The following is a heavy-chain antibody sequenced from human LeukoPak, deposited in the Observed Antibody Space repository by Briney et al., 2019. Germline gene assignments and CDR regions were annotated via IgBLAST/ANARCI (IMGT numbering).Heavy chain of an antibody. CDR1: GGSISSYY. D-gene: IGHD3-10*01. V-gene: IGHV4-59*12. Sequence: PSETLSLTCTVSGGSISSYYWSWIRQPPGKGLEWIGYIYYSGSTNYNPSLKSRVTISVDTSKNQFSLKLSSVTAADTAVYYCAREPWFGEDYFDYWGQGTLVTVSS. J-gene: IGHJ4*02. CDR2: IYYSGST. CDR3: AREPWFGEDYFDY.